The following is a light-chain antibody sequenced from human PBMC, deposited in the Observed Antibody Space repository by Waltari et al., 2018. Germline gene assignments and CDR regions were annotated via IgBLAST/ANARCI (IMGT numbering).Light chain of an antibody. CDR3: HQYYTSPFT. J-gene: IGKJ3*01. CDR2: WAS. Sequence: DIVMTQSPDSLAVSLGERATINCKSSQNILYSSNSKNYLAWYQRKPGQPPKLLIYWASTRESGVPDRFSGSGSETDFTLTISSLQAEDVAVYSCHQYYTSPFTFGPGTKVDIK. CDR1: QNILYSSNSKNY. V-gene: IGKV4-1*01.